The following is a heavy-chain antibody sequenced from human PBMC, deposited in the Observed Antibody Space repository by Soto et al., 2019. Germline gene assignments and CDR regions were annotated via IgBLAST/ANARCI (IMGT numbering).Heavy chain of an antibody. V-gene: IGHV3-53*01. CDR2: IYSGGNP. D-gene: IGHD2-21*01. Sequence: LRLSCAASGFSVGGNYMSWVRQAPGKGLELVSLIYSGGNPFYADSMKGRFTLSRDNSNNMLYLQMDSLRAEDTAVYYCARGPNSDCWGQGTLVTVSS. CDR3: ARGPNSDC. J-gene: IGHJ4*02. CDR1: GFSVGGNY.